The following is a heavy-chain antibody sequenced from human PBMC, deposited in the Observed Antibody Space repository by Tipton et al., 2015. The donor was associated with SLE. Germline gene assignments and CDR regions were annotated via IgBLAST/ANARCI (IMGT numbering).Heavy chain of an antibody. V-gene: IGHV3-15*04. D-gene: IGHD6-19*01. CDR3: ARVSSGWFCDY. Sequence: SLRLSCAASGFTFSDAWMSWVRQAPGKGLEWVGRIEATTDGGTTDYAAPVKGRFNISRDDSKNTLYLQLNSLKTEDTGVYYCARVSSGWFCDYWGQGTLVTVSS. CDR1: GFTFSDAW. CDR2: IEATTDGGTT. J-gene: IGHJ4*02.